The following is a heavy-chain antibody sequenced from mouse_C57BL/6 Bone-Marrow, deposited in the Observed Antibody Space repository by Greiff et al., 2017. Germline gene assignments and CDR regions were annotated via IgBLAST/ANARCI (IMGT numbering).Heavy chain of an antibody. CDR1: GFTFSSYG. Sequence: MESGGDLVKPGGSLKLSCAASGFTFSSYGMSWVRQTPDKRLEWVATISSGGSYTYYPDSVKGRFTISRDNAKNTLYLQMSSLKSEDTAMYYCARRDYGKDYYAMDYWGQGTSVTVSS. V-gene: IGHV5-6*02. D-gene: IGHD1-1*01. CDR3: ARRDYGKDYYAMDY. J-gene: IGHJ4*01. CDR2: ISSGGSYT.